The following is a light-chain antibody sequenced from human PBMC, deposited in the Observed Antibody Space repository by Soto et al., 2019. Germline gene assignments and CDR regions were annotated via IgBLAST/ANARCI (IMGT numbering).Light chain of an antibody. Sequence: VMTQSPATLSVSPGERATLSCRANLSISNNLAWYQQKPGQAPMLLIYSASTRATAIPARFSGSASGTEFTLTISSLQSEDFAVYYCQQYNEWPLTFGGGTKVETK. J-gene: IGKJ4*01. V-gene: IGKV3-15*01. CDR1: LSISNN. CDR2: SAS. CDR3: QQYNEWPLT.